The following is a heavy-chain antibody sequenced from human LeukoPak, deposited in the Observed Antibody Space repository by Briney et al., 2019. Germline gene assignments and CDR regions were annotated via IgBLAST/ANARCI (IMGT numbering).Heavy chain of an antibody. Sequence: PGGSLRLSCAASGFTFRSYAMSWVRQAPGKGLEWVSAISDNGGNTYYADSAKGRFTISRDNSKNTLYLQMTSLRAEDTAVYYCAKGAYYADWGQGTLVTVSS. V-gene: IGHV3-23*01. D-gene: IGHD3-3*01. J-gene: IGHJ4*02. CDR3: AKGAYYAD. CDR2: ISDNGGNT. CDR1: GFTFRSYA.